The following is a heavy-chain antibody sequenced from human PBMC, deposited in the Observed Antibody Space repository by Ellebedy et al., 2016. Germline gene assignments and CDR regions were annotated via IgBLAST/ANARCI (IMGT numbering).Heavy chain of an antibody. J-gene: IGHJ4*02. D-gene: IGHD4-23*01. CDR3: ARDRGGHTYFDY. Sequence: GESLKISCAASGFTFSIYAIHWVRQAPGKGLEWVAVISYDGNSKYYADSVRGRFTISRDNSKNTVYLQMNSLRPEDTAVYYCARDRGGHTYFDYWGQGTLVTVSS. CDR1: GFTFSIYA. V-gene: IGHV3-30-3*01. CDR2: ISYDGNSK.